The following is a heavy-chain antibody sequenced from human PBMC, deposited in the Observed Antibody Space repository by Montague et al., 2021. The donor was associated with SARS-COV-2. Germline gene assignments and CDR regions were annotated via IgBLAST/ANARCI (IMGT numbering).Heavy chain of an antibody. CDR3: VCVDTAVVTFDY. V-gene: IGHV4-39*01. J-gene: IGHJ4*02. D-gene: IGHD5-18*01. CDR2: VHYGGST. Sequence: SETLSLTCTVSGGSISGSSYYWGWIRQPPGKGLQWIGGVHYGGSTYYNPSLKSRVTTSVDTSKNQFSLRLSSVTAADTALYYCVCVDTAVVTFDYWGQGTLVTVSS. CDR1: GGSISGSSYY.